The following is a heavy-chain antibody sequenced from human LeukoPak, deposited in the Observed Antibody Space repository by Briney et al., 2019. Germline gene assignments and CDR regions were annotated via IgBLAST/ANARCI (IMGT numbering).Heavy chain of an antibody. V-gene: IGHV3-21*04. D-gene: IGHD2-2*01. CDR3: ARDRIVVVPAGRGYYYGMDV. J-gene: IGHJ6*02. CDR2: ISSSGSTI. CDR1: GFTFSSYS. Sequence: PGGSLRLSCAASGFTFSSYSMNWVRQAPGKGLEWVSSISSSGSTIYYADSVKGRFTISRDNAKNSLYLQMNSLRAEDTAVYYCARDRIVVVPAGRGYYYGMDVWGQGTTVTVSS.